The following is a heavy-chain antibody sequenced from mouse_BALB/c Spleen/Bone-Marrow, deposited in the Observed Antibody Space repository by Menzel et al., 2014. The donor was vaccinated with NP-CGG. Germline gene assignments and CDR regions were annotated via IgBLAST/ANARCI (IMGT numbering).Heavy chain of an antibody. CDR2: INPDSSTI. D-gene: IGHD1-1*01. J-gene: IGHJ3*01. CDR1: GFDFSRYW. CDR3: ARLGYYGTFAY. Sequence: EVKLVESGGGLVQPGGSLKLSCAASGFDFSRYWMSWVRQAPGKGLEWIGEINPDSSTINYTPSLKDKFIISRDNPKNALYLQMSKVTSEDTALYYCARLGYYGTFAYWGQETLVTVSP. V-gene: IGHV4-1*02.